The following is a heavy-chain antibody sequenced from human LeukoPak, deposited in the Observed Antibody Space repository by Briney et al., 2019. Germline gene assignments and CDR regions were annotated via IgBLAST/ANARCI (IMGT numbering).Heavy chain of an antibody. CDR1: GFTFGDYA. CDR3: AKVILDASRTRFDP. J-gene: IGHJ5*02. D-gene: IGHD1-14*01. Sequence: PGRSLRLSCTASGFTFGDYAMSWFRQAPGKGLEWVSAISGSGGSTYYADSVKGRFTISRDNSKNTLYLQMNSLRAEDTAVYYCAKVILDASRTRFDPWGQGTLVTVSS. V-gene: IGHV3-23*01. CDR2: ISGSGGST.